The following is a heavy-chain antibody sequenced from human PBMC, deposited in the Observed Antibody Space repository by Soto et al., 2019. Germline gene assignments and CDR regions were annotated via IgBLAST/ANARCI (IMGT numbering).Heavy chain of an antibody. CDR3: ARGRTTFGFYYYGLHV. D-gene: IGHD3-10*01. J-gene: IGHJ6*02. CDR2: ILNTGST. CDR1: GAPISRDGCF. Sequence: QVQLQESGPGLVKPSQTLSLSCSVSGAPISRDGCFWSWDGQDQGKGQEWIAYILNTGSTYFTPSPRGRVRISVDMSKSQLSLNLSSVTAADTAVYYCARGRTTFGFYYYGLHVWRQGATVIVSS. V-gene: IGHV4-31*03.